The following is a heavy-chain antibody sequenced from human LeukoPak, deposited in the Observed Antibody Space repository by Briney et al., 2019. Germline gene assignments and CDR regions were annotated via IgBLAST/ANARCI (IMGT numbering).Heavy chain of an antibody. Sequence: GGSLRLSCAASGFTFSSYAMSWVRQAPGKGLEWVSAISGSGGSTYYADSVKGRFTISRDNSKNTLYLQMSSLRAEDTAVYYCVKDRVSLGITFGGVIVTNFDYWGQGTLVTVSS. V-gene: IGHV3-23*01. D-gene: IGHD3-16*02. CDR2: ISGSGGST. CDR1: GFTFSSYA. J-gene: IGHJ4*02. CDR3: VKDRVSLGITFGGVIVTNFDY.